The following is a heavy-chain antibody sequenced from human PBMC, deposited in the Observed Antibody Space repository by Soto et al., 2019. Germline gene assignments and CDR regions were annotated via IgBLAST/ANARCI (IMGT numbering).Heavy chain of an antibody. D-gene: IGHD3-3*01. CDR1: GYTFTSYG. J-gene: IGHJ5*02. CDR3: ARGRFGVVTNWFDP. Sequence: ASVKVSCKASGYTFTSYGISWVRQAPGQGLEWMGWISAYNGNTNYNPSLRSRVTMSVDTSKNEFSLKLRSVTAADTAVYYCARGRFGVVTNWFDPWGQGTLVTVSS. CDR2: ISAYNGNT. V-gene: IGHV1-18*01.